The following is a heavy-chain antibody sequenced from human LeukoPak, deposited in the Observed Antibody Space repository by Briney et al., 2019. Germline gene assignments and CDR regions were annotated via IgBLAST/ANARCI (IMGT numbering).Heavy chain of an antibody. CDR3: ARGSIYYGDSSAYFDY. CDR1: GGTFSGYV. J-gene: IGHJ4*02. D-gene: IGHD3-22*01. Sequence: PSESLSLSCSVYGGTFSGYVWSYIRQPPGKGLEWVGEINHSGSTSYNPSLKSRVTISRDTSKNQFSLRLTSVTAAATAVYYCARGSIYYGDSSAYFDYWGQGSLVTVSS. V-gene: IGHV4-34*01. CDR2: INHSGST.